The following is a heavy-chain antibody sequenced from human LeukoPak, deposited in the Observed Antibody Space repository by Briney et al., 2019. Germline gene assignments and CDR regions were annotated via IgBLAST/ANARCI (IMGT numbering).Heavy chain of an antibody. CDR2: ISWNSGSI. J-gene: IGHJ4*02. CDR3: ARDHSGYEGGRINNFDY. CDR1: GFTFDDYA. D-gene: IGHD5-12*01. Sequence: GRSLRLSCAASGFTFDDYAMHWVRQAPGKGLEWVSGISWNSGSIGYADSVKGRFTISRDNAKNSLYLQMNSLRAEDTAVYYCARDHSGYEGGRINNFDYWGQGTLVTVSS. V-gene: IGHV3-9*01.